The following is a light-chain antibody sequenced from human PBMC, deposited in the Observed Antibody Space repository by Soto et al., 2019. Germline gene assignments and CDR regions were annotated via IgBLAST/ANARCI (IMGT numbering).Light chain of an antibody. CDR1: QSVSSY. V-gene: IGKV3-11*01. J-gene: IGKJ1*01. CDR2: DAS. CDR3: QQRSNWPRT. Sequence: EIVLTQSPATLSLSPGERATLSCRASQSVSSYLAWYQQKTGQAPRLLIYDASNRATGIPARFSGSGSGTDFNLTISSLEPEDFAVYYCQQRSNWPRTFGQGTKVEIK.